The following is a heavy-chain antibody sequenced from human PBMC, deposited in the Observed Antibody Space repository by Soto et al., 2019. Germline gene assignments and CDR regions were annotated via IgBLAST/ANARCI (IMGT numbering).Heavy chain of an antibody. J-gene: IGHJ1*01. D-gene: IGHD2-2*01. CDR3: ATLPPRSVVTVLAMRP. CDR1: GDSVSSTHW. V-gene: IGHV4-4*02. Sequence: PSETLSLTCVVSGDSVSSTHWWTWVRQTPGRGLEWIGEVYHTGTTKYNPSLKNRVTISVDKSNNQFSLYLKSVADADTAVYYSATLPPRSVVTVLAMRPWGQGSLVTVCS. CDR2: VYHTGTT.